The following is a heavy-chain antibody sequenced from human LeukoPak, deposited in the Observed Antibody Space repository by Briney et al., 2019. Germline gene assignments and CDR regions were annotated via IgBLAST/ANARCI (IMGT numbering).Heavy chain of an antibody. CDR3: ARTLRYSGSYYDH. CDR2: INSDESST. D-gene: IGHD1-26*01. CDR1: GFTFSPYW. J-gene: IGHJ4*02. Sequence: QAGGSLRLSCAASGFTFSPYWMHWVRQAPGKGLVWVSRINSDESSTNYADSVKGRFTISRDNAKNTLYLQMNSLRAEDTAVYYCARTLRYSGSYYDHWGQGTLVTVSS. V-gene: IGHV3-74*01.